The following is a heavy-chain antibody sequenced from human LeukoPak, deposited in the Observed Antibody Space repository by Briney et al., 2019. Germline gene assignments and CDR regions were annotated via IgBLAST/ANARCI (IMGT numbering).Heavy chain of an antibody. J-gene: IGHJ6*03. V-gene: IGHV1-46*01. Sequence: ASVKVSCKASENTFTNYYMHWVRQAPGQGLEWLGIINPNGDRTNYAQTFQGRVTMTRDTSTTTVYMELSSLRSEDTAVYYCATPPSTLNYYMDVWGKGTTVTVSS. CDR3: ATPPSTLNYYMDV. CDR1: ENTFTNYY. D-gene: IGHD2-15*01. CDR2: INPNGDRT.